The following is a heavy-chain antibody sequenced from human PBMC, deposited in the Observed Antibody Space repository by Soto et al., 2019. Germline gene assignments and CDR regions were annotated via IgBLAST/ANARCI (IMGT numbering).Heavy chain of an antibody. J-gene: IGHJ4*02. CDR1: GYTFTSYG. D-gene: IGHD2-15*01. CDR2: ISAYNYKT. V-gene: IGHV1-18*01. Sequence: ASVKVSCKASGYTFTSYGISWVRQAPGQGLEWMGWISAYNYKTNYAQKFQGRVSMIIDLSTSTAYMDLRSLRSDDTAVYYCARDRWSGDFDFWGQGTLVTVSS. CDR3: ARDRWSGDFDF.